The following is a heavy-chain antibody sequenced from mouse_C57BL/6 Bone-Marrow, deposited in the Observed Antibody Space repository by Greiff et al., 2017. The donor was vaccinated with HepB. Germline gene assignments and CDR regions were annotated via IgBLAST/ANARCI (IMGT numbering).Heavy chain of an antibody. J-gene: IGHJ4*01. Sequence: QVTLKVSGPGILQPSQTLSLTCSFSGFSLSTFGMGVGWIRQPSGKGLEWLEHIWWDDDKYYNPALKSRRTISKDTSKYQVFLKIANVDTADTATYYCARHYYGSSSYAMDYWGQGTSVTVSS. D-gene: IGHD1-1*01. CDR2: IWWDDDK. CDR1: GFSLSTFGMG. CDR3: ARHYYGSSSYAMDY. V-gene: IGHV8-8*01.